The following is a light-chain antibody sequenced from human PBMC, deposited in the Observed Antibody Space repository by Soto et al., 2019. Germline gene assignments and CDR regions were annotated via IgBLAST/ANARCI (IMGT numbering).Light chain of an antibody. CDR2: GAS. J-gene: IGKJ1*01. V-gene: IGKV3-20*01. CDR1: QSVSSSY. Sequence: EIVLTQSPGTLSLSPGERATLSCRASQSVSSSYLAWYQQKPGQAPRLLIYGASSRATGIPDRFSGSGSGTDFTLTISRLEPEDFAVYYCQQYGSSSWTFCQGTKADI. CDR3: QQYGSSSWT.